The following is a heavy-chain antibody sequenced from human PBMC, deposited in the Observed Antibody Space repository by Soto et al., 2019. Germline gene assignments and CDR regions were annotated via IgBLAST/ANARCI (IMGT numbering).Heavy chain of an antibody. D-gene: IGHD3-10*01. CDR2: IIPIFGTA. V-gene: IGHV1-69*13. CDR3: ARSPSYGSGSYYSWFDP. J-gene: IGHJ5*02. Sequence: SVKVSCKASGGTFSSYAISWVRQAPGQGLEWMGGIIPIFGTANYAQKFQGRVTITADESTSTAYMELSSLRSEDTAVYYCARSPSYGSGSYYSWFDPWGQGTLVTVSS. CDR1: GGTFSSYA.